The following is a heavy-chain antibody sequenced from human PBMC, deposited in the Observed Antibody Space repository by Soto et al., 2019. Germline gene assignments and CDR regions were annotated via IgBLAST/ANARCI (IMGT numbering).Heavy chain of an antibody. CDR2: ISSASSET. CDR1: GGSINSGDYY. J-gene: IGHJ4*02. CDR3: ARVAY. V-gene: IGHV3-11*06. Sequence: LSLTCTVSGGSINSGDYYWTWVRQVPGKGLEWVASISSASSETWYSDSVKGRFIISRDNAQNSLFLQMNTLRPDDSAIYYCARVAYWGPGTQVTVSS.